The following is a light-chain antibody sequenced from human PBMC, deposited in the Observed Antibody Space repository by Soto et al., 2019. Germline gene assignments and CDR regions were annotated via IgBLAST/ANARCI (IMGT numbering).Light chain of an antibody. J-gene: IGLJ1*01. Sequence: QSVLTQPPSVSAAPGQKVTISCSGTSSNIGNNYVSWYQHFPGTAPKLLIYEDNKRPSEIPDRFSGSKSGTSATLGITGLQTGDEADYYCGTWDNSLSIYVFATGTKSPS. CDR2: EDN. V-gene: IGLV1-51*02. CDR3: GTWDNSLSIYV. CDR1: SSNIGNNY.